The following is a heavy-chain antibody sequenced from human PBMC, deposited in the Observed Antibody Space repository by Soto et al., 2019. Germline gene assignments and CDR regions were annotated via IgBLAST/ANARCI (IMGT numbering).Heavy chain of an antibody. CDR1: GYTFTDYH. CDR2: INANNGGA. D-gene: IGHD6-25*01. Sequence: GSVKVSCKPTGYTFTDYHIHWVRQAPGQGLEFMGWINANNGGAGSAQQFQGRVTVTRDTSISTVYMELSKLRSDDTAVYYCAREGGSDSLAHKNNWFDTWGQGTRVTVSS. CDR3: AREGGSDSLAHKNNWFDT. J-gene: IGHJ5*02. V-gene: IGHV1-2*02.